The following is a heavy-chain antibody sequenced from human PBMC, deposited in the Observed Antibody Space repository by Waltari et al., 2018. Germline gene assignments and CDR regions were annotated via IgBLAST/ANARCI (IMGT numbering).Heavy chain of an antibody. CDR1: GGSISSGSYY. V-gene: IGHV4-61*02. CDR3: ARSDLGATDY. J-gene: IGHJ4*02. D-gene: IGHD1-26*01. Sequence: QVQLQESGPGLVKPSQTLSLTCTVSGGSISSGSYYWSWIRQPAGKGLEWIGRIYTSGSTNYNPSLKSRVTISVDTSKNQFSLKLSSVTAADTAVYYCARSDLGATDYWGQGTLVTVSS. CDR2: IYTSGST.